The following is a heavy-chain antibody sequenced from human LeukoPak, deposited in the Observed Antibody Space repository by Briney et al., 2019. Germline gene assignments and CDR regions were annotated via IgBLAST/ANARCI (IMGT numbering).Heavy chain of an antibody. J-gene: IGHJ5*02. CDR2: IYPGDSDT. CDR1: GYRFTSYW. Sequence: GESLKISCKASGYRFTSYWIGWVRPMPGKGLELMGLIYPGDSDTIYSPSFQGQVTFSADKSISTAYLQWSSLKASDTAMYYCAKSSTVTNWFYPWGQGTLVTVSS. CDR3: AKSSTVTNWFYP. D-gene: IGHD4-17*01. V-gene: IGHV5-51*01.